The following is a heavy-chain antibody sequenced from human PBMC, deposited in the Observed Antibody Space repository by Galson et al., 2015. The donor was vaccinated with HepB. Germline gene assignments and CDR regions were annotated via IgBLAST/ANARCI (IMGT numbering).Heavy chain of an antibody. V-gene: IGHV3-15*01. CDR2: IKSKTDGGTT. CDR3: TTDPKGYDILTGYPYPADY. D-gene: IGHD3-9*01. CDR1: GFTFSNAW. Sequence: SLRLSCAASGFTFSNAWMSWVRQAPGKGLEWVGRIKSKTDGGTTDYAAPVKGRFTISRDDSKNTLYLQMNSLKTEDTAVYYCTTDPKGYDILTGYPYPADYWGQGTLVTVSS. J-gene: IGHJ4*02.